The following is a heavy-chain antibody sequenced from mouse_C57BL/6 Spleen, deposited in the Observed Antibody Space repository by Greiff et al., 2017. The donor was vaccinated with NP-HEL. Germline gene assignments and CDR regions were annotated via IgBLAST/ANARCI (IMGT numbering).Heavy chain of an antibody. CDR3: ARPGRLRLPWFAY. CDR1: GYTFTSYW. V-gene: IGHV1-50*01. Sequence: QVQLQQPGAELVKPGASVKLSCKASGYTFTSYWMQWVKQRPGQGLEWIGEIDPSDSYTNYNQKFKGKATLTVDTSSSTAYMQLSSLTSEDSAVYYCARPGRLRLPWFAYWGKGTLVTVSA. D-gene: IGHD3-2*02. J-gene: IGHJ3*01. CDR2: IDPSDSYT.